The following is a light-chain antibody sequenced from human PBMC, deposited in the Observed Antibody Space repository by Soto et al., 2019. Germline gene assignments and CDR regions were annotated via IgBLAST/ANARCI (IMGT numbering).Light chain of an antibody. V-gene: IGKV3-11*01. Sequence: EIVLTQSPATLSLSPGERATLSCRASQSVSSYLAWYQQKPGQAPRLLIYDASNRATGIPARFSGSGSETDFTLTISSLEPEDFAVYYCQQRSNLPPYTFGQGTKLEIK. CDR3: QQRSNLPPYT. CDR1: QSVSSY. J-gene: IGKJ2*01. CDR2: DAS.